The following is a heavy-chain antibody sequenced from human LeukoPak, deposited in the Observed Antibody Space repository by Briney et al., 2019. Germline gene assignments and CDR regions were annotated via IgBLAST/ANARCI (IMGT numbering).Heavy chain of an antibody. V-gene: IGHV4-39*01. Sequence: PSETLSLTCTVSGGSISSSNSYWGWIRQPPGKGLEWIGSIHYSGSTYYNPSLKGRVTISVDTSKNQFFLKLSSVTAADTAVYYCARLYYYDSSGYVDYWGQGTLVAVSS. CDR2: IHYSGST. CDR1: GGSISSSNSY. D-gene: IGHD3-22*01. CDR3: ARLYYYDSSGYVDY. J-gene: IGHJ4*02.